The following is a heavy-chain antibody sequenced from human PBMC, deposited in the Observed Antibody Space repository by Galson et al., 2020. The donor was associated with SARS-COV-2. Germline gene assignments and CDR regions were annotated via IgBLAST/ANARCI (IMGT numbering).Heavy chain of an antibody. Sequence: SQASETLSLTCAVSGGSFSGYYWSWIRHPPGTEMEWMWEINHSESTNYNPSLKSRVTISVDTSKNQFSLKLSPVTAAASAVYYCARGISSWYYYWGQGTLVTVSS. CDR1: GGSFSGYY. CDR3: ARGISSWYYY. D-gene: IGHD6-13*01. CDR2: INHSEST. J-gene: IGHJ4*02. V-gene: IGHV4-34*01.